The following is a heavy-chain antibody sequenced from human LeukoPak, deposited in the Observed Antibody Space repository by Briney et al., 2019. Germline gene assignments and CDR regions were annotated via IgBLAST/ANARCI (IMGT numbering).Heavy chain of an antibody. CDR1: EFTFSSYG. CDR2: VRYDGSNK. J-gene: IGHJ6*03. Sequence: GGSLRLSCAASEFTFSSYGMHWVRQAPGKGLEWVAFVRYDGSNKYYADSVKGRFTISRDNSKNTLYLKMKTLRAEDTAVYYYAKPPETDYGAYYYYYYSMGVWGKGLTVTVS. D-gene: IGHD4-17*01. V-gene: IGHV3-30*02. CDR3: AKPPETDYGAYYYYYYSMGV.